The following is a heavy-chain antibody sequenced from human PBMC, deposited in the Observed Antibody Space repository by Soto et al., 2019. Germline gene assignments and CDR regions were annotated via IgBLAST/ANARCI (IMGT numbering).Heavy chain of an antibody. CDR3: ARDATYCGGDCSNDY. J-gene: IGHJ4*02. CDR1: GGTFSSYA. Sequence: SVKVSCKASGGTFSSYAISWVRQAPGQGLEWMGGIIPIFGTANYAQRFQGRVTITADESTSTAYMELSSLRSEDTAVYYCARDATYCGGDCSNDYWGQGTLVTVSS. V-gene: IGHV1-69*13. D-gene: IGHD2-21*02. CDR2: IIPIFGTA.